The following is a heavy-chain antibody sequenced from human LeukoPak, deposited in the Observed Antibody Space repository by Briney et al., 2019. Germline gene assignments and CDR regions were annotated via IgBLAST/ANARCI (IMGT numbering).Heavy chain of an antibody. V-gene: IGHV4-34*01. CDR2: INHSGST. D-gene: IGHD2-2*01. Sequence: SETLSLTCAVYGGSFSGYYWSWIRQPPGKGLEWIGEINHSGSTNYNPSLKSRVTISVDTSKNQFSLKLSSVTAADTAVYYCARGPVLVVVVPAAGFDYWGQGTLVTVSS. CDR1: GGSFSGYY. J-gene: IGHJ4*02. CDR3: ARGPVLVVVVPAAGFDY.